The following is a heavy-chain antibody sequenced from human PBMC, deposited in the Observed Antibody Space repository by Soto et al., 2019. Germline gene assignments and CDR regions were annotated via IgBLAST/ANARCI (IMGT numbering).Heavy chain of an antibody. D-gene: IGHD6-13*01. CDR2: IYFSGST. J-gene: IGHJ4*02. V-gene: IGHV4-31*03. CDR3: ARGNIAEAGLVGYFDY. CDR1: GGSISSGGYY. Sequence: SETLSLTCTVSGGSISSGGYYWSWIRQHPGKGLEWIGYIYFSGSTHYNPSLRSRVTISIDTSKNQFSLKLSSVTAADTAVYYCARGNIAEAGLVGYFDYWGRGTLVTVSS.